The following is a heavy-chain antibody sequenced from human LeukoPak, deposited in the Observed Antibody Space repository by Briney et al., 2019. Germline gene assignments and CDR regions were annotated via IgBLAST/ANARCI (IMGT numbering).Heavy chain of an antibody. J-gene: IGHJ3*02. Sequence: SETLSLTCTVSGGSISSYYWSWIRQPAGKGLEWIGRIYTSGSTNYNPSLKSRVTMSVDTSKNQFSLKLSSVTAADTAVYYCARASIGWFGELFEILYPHAFDIWGQGTMVTVSS. D-gene: IGHD3-10*01. CDR3: ARASIGWFGELFEILYPHAFDI. CDR2: IYTSGST. V-gene: IGHV4-4*07. CDR1: GGSISSYY.